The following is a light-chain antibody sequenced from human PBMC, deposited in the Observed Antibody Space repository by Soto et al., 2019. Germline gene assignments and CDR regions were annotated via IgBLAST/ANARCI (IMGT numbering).Light chain of an antibody. CDR2: AAS. Sequence: DIQLTQSPSFLSASVGDRVTITCRASQGISSYLAWYQQKPGKAPKLLIYAASTLQSGVPSRFSGSGSGTEFTLTISSLQPEDFATYYCQQRNSYYLTFGGGTKVEIK. V-gene: IGKV1-9*01. CDR1: QGISSY. CDR3: QQRNSYYLT. J-gene: IGKJ4*01.